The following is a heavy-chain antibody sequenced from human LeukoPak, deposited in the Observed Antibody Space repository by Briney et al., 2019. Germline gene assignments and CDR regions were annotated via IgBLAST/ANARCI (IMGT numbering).Heavy chain of an antibody. CDR1: GFTFSGYW. D-gene: IGHD6-25*01. Sequence: TGGSLRLACVASGFTFSGYWMTWVRQPPGKGLEWVAIIKQDGSEKYYVNSVKGRFTISRDNAKNSLYQQMNSLRAEDTALYYCARDMAAAGPDLDAFDIWGQGTMVTVSS. CDR3: ARDMAAAGPDLDAFDI. CDR2: IKQDGSEK. J-gene: IGHJ3*02. V-gene: IGHV3-7*03.